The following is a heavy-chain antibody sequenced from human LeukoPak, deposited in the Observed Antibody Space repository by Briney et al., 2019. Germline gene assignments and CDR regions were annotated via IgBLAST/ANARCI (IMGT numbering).Heavy chain of an antibody. CDR2: INPNSGGT. Sequence: GASVKVSCKASGYTFTSYDINWVRQAPGQGLEWMGWINPNSGGTNYAQKFQGRVTMTRDTSISTAYMELSRLRSDDTAVYYCARAPLGYCSGGSCLFDYWGQGTLVTVSS. J-gene: IGHJ4*02. CDR3: ARAPLGYCSGGSCLFDY. D-gene: IGHD2-15*01. CDR1: GYTFTSYD. V-gene: IGHV1-2*02.